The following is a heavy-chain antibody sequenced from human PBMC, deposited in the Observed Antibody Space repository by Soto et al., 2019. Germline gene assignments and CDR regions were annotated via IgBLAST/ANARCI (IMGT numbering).Heavy chain of an antibody. Sequence: LRLSFAAPGLTFSKACMSWVRQDPGKGLEWVGRIKTKVDGGTTDFAAPVKGSVTIWRDDLADMVYLQMNSLKTEDTALYYCITETYGGSLYDYGMDVWGQGTTVTVS. CDR2: IKTKVDGGTT. D-gene: IGHD4-17*01. J-gene: IGHJ6*02. CDR1: GLTFSKAC. CDR3: ITETYGGSLYDYGMDV. V-gene: IGHV3-15*01.